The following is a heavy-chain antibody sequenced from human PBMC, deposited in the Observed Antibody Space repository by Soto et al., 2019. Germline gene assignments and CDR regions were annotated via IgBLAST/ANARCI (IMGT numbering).Heavy chain of an antibody. D-gene: IGHD1-1*01. J-gene: IGHJ3*02. CDR3: ARVERGTATTVVDAFDI. V-gene: IGHV4-34*01. CDR2: MSHSGGT. Sequence: QVQLQQWGAGLLKPSETLSLTCAVYGGSVNSGNYYWSWIRQPPGKGLEWIGEMSHSGGTHFNPSLTRRVTISVDTSKNQFSLKMSSVTAADTALYYCARVERGTATTVVDAFDIWGPGTLVTVYS. CDR1: GGSVNSGNYY.